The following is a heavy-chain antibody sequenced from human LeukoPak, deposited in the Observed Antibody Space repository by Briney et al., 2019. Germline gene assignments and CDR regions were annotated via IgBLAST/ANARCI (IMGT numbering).Heavy chain of an antibody. Sequence: SETLSLTCTVSGGSISSSSYYWGWIRQPPGKGLEWIGSIYYSGSTYYNPSLKSRVTISVDMSKNQFSLKLSSVTAADTAVYYCARFYDYVWGSYPAQDYWGQGTLVTVSS. J-gene: IGHJ4*02. CDR3: ARFYDYVWGSYPAQDY. CDR2: IYYSGST. CDR1: GGSISSSSYY. D-gene: IGHD3-16*02. V-gene: IGHV4-39*01.